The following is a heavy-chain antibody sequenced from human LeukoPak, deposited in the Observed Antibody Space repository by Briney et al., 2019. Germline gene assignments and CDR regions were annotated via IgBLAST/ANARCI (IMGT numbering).Heavy chain of an antibody. CDR1: GGSISSGDYY. CDR2: IYYSGST. V-gene: IGHV4-30-4*01. J-gene: IGHJ5*02. Sequence: SQTLSLTCTVSGGSISSGDYYWRWIRQPPGKGLERIGYIYYSGSTYYNPSLQIQLTITVDTSKNEYSLKLRSVTAADTEVYYCARYYSFPSVGELSGFDPWGQGTLVTVSS. CDR3: ARYYSFPSVGELSGFDP. D-gene: IGHD3-10*01.